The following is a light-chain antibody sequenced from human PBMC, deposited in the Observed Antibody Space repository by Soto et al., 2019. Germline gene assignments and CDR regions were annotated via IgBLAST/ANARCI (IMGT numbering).Light chain of an antibody. J-gene: IGKJ1*01. CDR2: SAS. CDR1: QGISSY. Sequence: AIRMTQSPSSLSASTGDRVTITCRASQGISSYLAWYQQKPGKAPKLLIYSASTLQSGVPSRFSGSGSGTDFTLSISFLQSEDFATYDCQQYYRYPPLTFGQGTNMEIK. CDR3: QQYYRYPPLT. V-gene: IGKV1-8*01.